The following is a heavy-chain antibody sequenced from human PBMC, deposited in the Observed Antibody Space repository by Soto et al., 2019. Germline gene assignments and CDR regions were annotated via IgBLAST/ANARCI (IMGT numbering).Heavy chain of an antibody. Sequence: EVQLVESGGGLVQPGRSLRLSCAASGFTFDDYAMHWVRQAPGKGLEWVSGISWNSGSIGYADSVKGRFTISRDNAKNSLYLQMNSLRAEDTALYYCAKDIYYGSGSLGFPYDYWGQGTLVTVSS. CDR1: GFTFDDYA. J-gene: IGHJ4*02. D-gene: IGHD3-10*01. CDR2: ISWNSGSI. CDR3: AKDIYYGSGSLGFPYDY. V-gene: IGHV3-9*01.